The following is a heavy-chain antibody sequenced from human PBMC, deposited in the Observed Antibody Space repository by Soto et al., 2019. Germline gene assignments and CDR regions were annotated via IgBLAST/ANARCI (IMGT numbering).Heavy chain of an antibody. Sequence: SETHSLTCAVSGGSIRSANYSWTWIRQPPGKGLEWIGNIYHFGSTYYNPSLKSRVTISVDNAKNTLYLQMNALRVEDTALYYCTRGPRPSSVGTGAFWGQGTLVTVSS. D-gene: IGHD3-10*01. CDR1: GGSIRSANYS. CDR2: IYHFGST. CDR3: TRGPRPSSVGTGAF. J-gene: IGHJ4*02. V-gene: IGHV4-30-2*01.